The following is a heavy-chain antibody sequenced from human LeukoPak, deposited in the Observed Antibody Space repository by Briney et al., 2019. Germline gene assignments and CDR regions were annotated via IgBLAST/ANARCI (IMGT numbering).Heavy chain of an antibody. CDR1: GFRFSDYI. CDR2: TSTSGTYI. CDR3: ARFPRDSAVFCTGGSCAPLPSYFDS. V-gene: IGHV3-21*01. J-gene: IGHJ5*01. Sequence: GGSLRLSCAASGFRFSDYIMNWVRQAPGKGLEWISSTSTSGTYIYYADSVKGRFTVSRDVARNSVSLLMNSLRVEDTAMYYCARFPRDSAVFCTGGSCAPLPSYFDSWAREPGSPSPQ. D-gene: IGHD2-8*02.